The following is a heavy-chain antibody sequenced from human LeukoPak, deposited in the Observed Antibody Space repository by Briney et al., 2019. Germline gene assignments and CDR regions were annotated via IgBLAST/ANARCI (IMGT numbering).Heavy chain of an antibody. CDR2: IRYDGNNK. CDR3: AKDAMATGRGELDF. D-gene: IGHD1-1*01. Sequence: GGSLRLSCAASGFTPSSFGMHSVRPAPGKRLDSVAVIRYDGNNKSYADSVKGRFTISRDNSKNTLYLQMNSLRAEDTAVFYCAKDAMATGRGELDFWGQGTLVTVSP. CDR1: GFTPSSFG. V-gene: IGHV3-30*02. J-gene: IGHJ4*02.